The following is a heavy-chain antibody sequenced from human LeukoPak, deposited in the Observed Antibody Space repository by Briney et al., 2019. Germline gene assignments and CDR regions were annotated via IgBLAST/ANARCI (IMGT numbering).Heavy chain of an antibody. D-gene: IGHD3-10*01. CDR2: ISGSDSST. CDR3: AKDLYQTSGDTLDI. Sequence: GGTLRLSCAASGFTFGSYGMSWVRQAPGKGLEWVSAISGSDSSTYYADSVRGRFTTSRDIFKNTLYLQMNSLRAEDTAVYYCAKDLYQTSGDTLDIWGQGTMVTVSS. J-gene: IGHJ3*02. CDR1: GFTFGSYG. V-gene: IGHV3-23*01.